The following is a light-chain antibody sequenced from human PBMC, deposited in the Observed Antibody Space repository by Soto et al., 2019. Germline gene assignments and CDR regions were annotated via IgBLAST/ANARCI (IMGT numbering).Light chain of an antibody. J-gene: IGKJ1*01. Sequence: EIVLTQSPGTLSLSPGERATLSCRASQSVSSTYLAWYQHKPGQAPRLLIYGASSRATGIPDRFSGSGSGSDFTLTISRLEPEDFEVYYCQQSGSTLWTFGQGTKVEIK. CDR2: GAS. V-gene: IGKV3-20*01. CDR3: QQSGSTLWT. CDR1: QSVSSTY.